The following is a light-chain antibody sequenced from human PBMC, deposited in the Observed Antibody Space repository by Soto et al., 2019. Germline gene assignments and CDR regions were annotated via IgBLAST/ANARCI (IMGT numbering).Light chain of an antibody. Sequence: QSALTQPASVSGSPGQSIAISCTGTSSDGVSWYQQHPGKAPKLMIYEVNNRPSGVSNRFSGSKSGNTASLTISGLQAEDEADYYCSSFTISSTDVFGTGTKLTVL. V-gene: IGLV2-14*01. CDR1: SSDG. CDR2: EVN. CDR3: SSFTISSTDV. J-gene: IGLJ1*01.